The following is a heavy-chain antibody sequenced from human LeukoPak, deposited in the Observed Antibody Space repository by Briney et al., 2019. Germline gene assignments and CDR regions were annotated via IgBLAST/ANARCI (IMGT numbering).Heavy chain of an antibody. J-gene: IGHJ4*02. CDR3: ARAGPGSGWYFDY. CDR2: ISPYNGNT. D-gene: IGHD6-19*01. V-gene: IGHV1-18*01. Sequence: ASVKVSCKASGYDFTSVGITWVRRAPGQGLEWMGWISPYNGNTRYAQKFQGRVAMTTDTSTTTAYMALRGLRFNDTAVYYCARAGPGSGWYFDYWGQGTLVTVSS. CDR1: GYDFTSVG.